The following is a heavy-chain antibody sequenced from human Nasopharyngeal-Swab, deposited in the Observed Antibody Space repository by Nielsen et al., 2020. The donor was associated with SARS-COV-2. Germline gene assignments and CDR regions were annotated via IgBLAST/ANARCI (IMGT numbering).Heavy chain of an antibody. CDR1: GFTFSTYA. J-gene: IGHJ4*02. D-gene: IGHD6-13*01. CDR3: AKDLGQQRALDY. Sequence: GGSLRLSCAASGFTFSTYAMTWVRQAPGKGLEWVSAISGAGASTYYADSVKGRFTISRDNSKNTVSLQMNSLRAEDTAVYYCAKDLGQQRALDYWGQGTLVTVSS. V-gene: IGHV3-23*01. CDR2: ISGAGAST.